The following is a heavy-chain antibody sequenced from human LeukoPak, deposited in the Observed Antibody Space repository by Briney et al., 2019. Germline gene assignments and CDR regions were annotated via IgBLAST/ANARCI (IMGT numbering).Heavy chain of an antibody. CDR1: GFTFSSYA. CDR2: ISYDGSNK. J-gene: IGHJ4*02. D-gene: IGHD1-26*01. CDR3: ARDPSGSYYFDY. Sequence: GGSLRLSCAASGFTFSSYAMHRVRQAPGKGLEWVAVISYDGSNKYYADSVKGRFTISRDNSKNTLYLQMNSLRAEDTAVYYCARDPSGSYYFDYWGQGTLVTVSS. V-gene: IGHV3-30-3*01.